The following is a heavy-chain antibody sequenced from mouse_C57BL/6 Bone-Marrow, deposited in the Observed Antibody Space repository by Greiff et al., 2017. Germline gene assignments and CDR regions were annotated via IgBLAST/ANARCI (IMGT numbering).Heavy chain of an antibody. CDR3: ARCGGGSRGYWYFDV. Sequence: QVQLQQSGAELVRPGASVKLSCKASGYTFTDYYINWVKQRPGQGLEWIARIYPGSGNTYYNEKFKGKATLTAEKSSSTAYMQLSSLTSEDSAVYFCARCGGGSRGYWYFDVWGTGTTVTVSS. CDR2: IYPGSGNT. V-gene: IGHV1-76*01. D-gene: IGHD3-3*01. J-gene: IGHJ1*03. CDR1: GYTFTDYY.